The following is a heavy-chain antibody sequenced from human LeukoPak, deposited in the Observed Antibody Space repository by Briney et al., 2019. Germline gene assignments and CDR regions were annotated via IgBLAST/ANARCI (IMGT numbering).Heavy chain of an antibody. CDR1: GGSFSGYY. V-gene: IGHV4-34*01. J-gene: IGHJ4*02. CDR3: ARGQPPVDY. D-gene: IGHD2-2*01. CDR2: INHSGST. Sequence: PSETLSLTCAVYGGSFSGYYWSWIRQPPGKGLEWIGEINHSGSTNYNPSLKSRVTISADTSKNQFSLKLSSVTAADTAVYYCARGQPPVDYWGQGTLVTVSS.